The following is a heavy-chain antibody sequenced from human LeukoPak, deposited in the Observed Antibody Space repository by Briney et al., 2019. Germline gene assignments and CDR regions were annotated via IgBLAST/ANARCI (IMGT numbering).Heavy chain of an antibody. J-gene: IGHJ5*02. V-gene: IGHV3-53*01. CDR1: GFIVSNNY. CDR3: AKLGMAVAKRFDP. Sequence: GGSLRLSCAASGFIVSNNYMSWVRQAPGKGLEWVSVIYSIGNTYYADSVKGRFTISRDNSKNTLYLQMNSLRAEDTAVYYCAKLGMAVAKRFDPWGQGTLVTVSS. CDR2: IYSIGNT. D-gene: IGHD6-13*01.